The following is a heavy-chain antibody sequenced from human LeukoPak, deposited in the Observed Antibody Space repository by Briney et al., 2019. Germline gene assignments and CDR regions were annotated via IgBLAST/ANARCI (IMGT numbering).Heavy chain of an antibody. D-gene: IGHD3-3*01. Sequence: PGGSLRLSCAASGFTFSSYSMNWVRQAPGKGLEWVSSISSSSSYIYYADSVKGRFTISRDNAKNSLFLEMNSLRADDTAVYYCARDQGIFGVPGWGQGTLVTVSS. CDR1: GFTFSSYS. V-gene: IGHV3-21*01. CDR2: ISSSSSYI. J-gene: IGHJ4*02. CDR3: ARDQGIFGVPG.